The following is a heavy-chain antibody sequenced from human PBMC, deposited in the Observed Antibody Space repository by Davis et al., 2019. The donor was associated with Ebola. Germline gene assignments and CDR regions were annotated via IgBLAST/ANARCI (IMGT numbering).Heavy chain of an antibody. J-gene: IGHJ1*01. D-gene: IGHD3-22*01. CDR3: ARDTYYDSSGYYAERYFQH. Sequence: GGSLRLSCVASGFTLNNAWMSWVRLAPGKGLEWVSVIYSGGSTYYADSVKGRFTISRDNSKNTLYLQMNSLRAEDTAVYYCARDTYYDSSGYYAERYFQHWGQGTLVTVSS. CDR2: IYSGGST. V-gene: IGHV3-66*02. CDR1: GFTLNNAW.